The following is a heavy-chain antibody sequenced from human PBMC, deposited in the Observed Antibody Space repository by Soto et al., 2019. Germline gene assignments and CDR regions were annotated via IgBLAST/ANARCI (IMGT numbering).Heavy chain of an antibody. D-gene: IGHD3-10*01. Sequence: ASVKVSCKASGYTFTCYYMHWVQQAPGQGLEWMGWINPNSGGTNYAQKFQGWVTMTRDTSISTAYMELSRLRSDDTAVYYCATDRGATYYYGSGSPFRDYYYYGMDVWGQGTTVTVSS. CDR3: ATDRGATYYYGSGSPFRDYYYYGMDV. CDR1: GYTFTCYY. V-gene: IGHV1-2*04. CDR2: INPNSGGT. J-gene: IGHJ6*02.